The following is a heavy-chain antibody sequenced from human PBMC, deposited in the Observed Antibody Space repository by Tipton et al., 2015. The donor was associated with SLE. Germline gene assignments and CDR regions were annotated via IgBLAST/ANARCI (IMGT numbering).Heavy chain of an antibody. CDR2: IYYSGST. V-gene: IGHV4-59*11. J-gene: IGHJ6*02. Sequence: TLSLTCTVSGGSLRSHYWSWIRQPPGKGLEWIGYIYYSGSTNYNPSLKSRVTISVDTSKNQFSLKLSSVTAADTAVYYCARDGTVTGDGMDVWGQGTTVTVSS. CDR3: ARDGTVTGDGMDV. D-gene: IGHD4-17*01. CDR1: GGSLRSHY.